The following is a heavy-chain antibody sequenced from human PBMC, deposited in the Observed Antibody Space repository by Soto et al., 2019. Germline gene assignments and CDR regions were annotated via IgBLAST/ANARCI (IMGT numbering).Heavy chain of an antibody. CDR2: TYYRSKWYN. CDR1: GDSVSSNSAA. CDR3: ARGGTGTIPPPHWFDP. Sequence: SQTLSLTCAIAGDSVSSNSAAWNWIRQSPSRGLEWLGRTYYRSKWYNDYAVSVKSRITINPDTSKNQFSLQLNSVTPEDTAVYYRARGGTGTIPPPHWFDPWGQGTLVTVSS. V-gene: IGHV6-1*01. J-gene: IGHJ5*02. D-gene: IGHD1-1*01.